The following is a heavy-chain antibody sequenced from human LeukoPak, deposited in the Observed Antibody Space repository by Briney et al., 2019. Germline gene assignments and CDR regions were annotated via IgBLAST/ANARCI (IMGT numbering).Heavy chain of an antibody. V-gene: IGHV4-59*08. D-gene: IGHD2/OR15-2a*01. CDR3: ARHPFQYPFDH. CDR2: IYHSGHT. Sequence: PSETLSLTCTVSGASVSSDYWSWIRQSPGKGLEWIGYIYHSGHTMSNPSLKSRVSLSLDTSNNQFSLKLSSVTAANTAVYYCARHPFQYPFDHWGQGTVVSVSS. J-gene: IGHJ5*02. CDR1: GASVSSDY.